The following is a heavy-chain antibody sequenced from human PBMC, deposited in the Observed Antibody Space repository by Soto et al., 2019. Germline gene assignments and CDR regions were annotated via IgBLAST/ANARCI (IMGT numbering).Heavy chain of an antibody. V-gene: IGHV4-61*08. Sequence: SEPLSLTLTVSGGFIRRGGFYYSWIRQPPGKGLEWIAYVFYTGSTNYHPSLKSRVTVSPDMSKTQFSLKMYSVTAADTAVYYCARAQAHKILGRYYFDSWGQGMLVTVYS. D-gene: IGHD3-10*01. J-gene: IGHJ4*02. CDR3: ARAQAHKILGRYYFDS. CDR1: GGFIRRGGFY. CDR2: VFYTGST.